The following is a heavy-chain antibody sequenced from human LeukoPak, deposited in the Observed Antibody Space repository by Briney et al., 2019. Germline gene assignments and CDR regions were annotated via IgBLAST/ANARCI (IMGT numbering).Heavy chain of an antibody. CDR2: INWNGGST. CDR3: ARGGYYYDSSGYYYGGVRYFDY. CDR1: GFIFSNYA. J-gene: IGHJ4*02. Sequence: PGGSLRLSCAASGFIFSNYAMSWVRQAPGKGLEWVSGINWNGGSTGYADSVKGRFTISRDNAKNSLYLQMNSLRAEDTALYCCARGGYYYDSSGYYYGGVRYFDYWGQGTLVTVSS. D-gene: IGHD3-22*01. V-gene: IGHV3-20*04.